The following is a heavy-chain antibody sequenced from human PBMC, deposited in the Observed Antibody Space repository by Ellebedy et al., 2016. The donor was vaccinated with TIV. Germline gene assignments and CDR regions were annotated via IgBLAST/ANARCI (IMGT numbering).Heavy chain of an antibody. J-gene: IGHJ5*02. CDR2: ISGSGGST. V-gene: IGHV3-23*01. D-gene: IGHD1-26*01. Sequence: LSLTXXASGFTFSSYALSWVRQAPGKGLEWVSAISGSGGSTYYADSVKGRFTISRDNSKNTLYLQMNSLRAEDTAVYYCARVPVGATTYGWFDPWGQGTLVTVSS. CDR1: GFTFSSYA. CDR3: ARVPVGATTYGWFDP.